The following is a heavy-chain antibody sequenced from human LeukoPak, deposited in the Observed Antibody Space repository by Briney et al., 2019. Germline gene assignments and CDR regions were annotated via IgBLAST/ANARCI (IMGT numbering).Heavy chain of an antibody. Sequence: GGSLRLSCAASGFTFNTYWMHWVRQSPGKGPVWVSRINNDGRTTFYADSVKGRFTISRDNAKNTLYLQMNSLRGEDTAVYYCARDQDGPGPTIDYWGQGTLVTVSS. CDR1: GFTFNTYW. J-gene: IGHJ4*02. V-gene: IGHV3-74*01. CDR2: INNDGRTT. D-gene: IGHD1-14*01. CDR3: ARDQDGPGPTIDY.